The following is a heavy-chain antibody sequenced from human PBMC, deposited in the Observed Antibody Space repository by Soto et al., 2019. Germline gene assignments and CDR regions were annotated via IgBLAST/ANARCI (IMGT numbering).Heavy chain of an antibody. CDR1: GGSISSSNW. V-gene: IGHV4-4*02. Sequence: SETLSLTCAVSGGSISSSNWWSWVRQPPGKGLEWIGEIYHSGSTNYNPSLKSRVTISVDKSKNQFSLKLSSVTAADTAVYYCATYCSGGSCYDKNYFDYWGQGTLVTV. D-gene: IGHD2-15*01. CDR3: ATYCSGGSCYDKNYFDY. J-gene: IGHJ4*02. CDR2: IYHSGST.